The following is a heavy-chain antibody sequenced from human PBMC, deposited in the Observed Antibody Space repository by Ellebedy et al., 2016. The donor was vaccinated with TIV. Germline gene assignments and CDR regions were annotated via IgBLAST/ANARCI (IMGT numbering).Heavy chain of an antibody. Sequence: SETLSLXXTVSGGSISSYYWSWIRQPPGKGLEWIGYMYYSGSTYYNPSLKSRVTISVDTSKNQFSLKLSSVTAADTAVYYCARPYMITFGGVIDPIDAFDIWGQGTMVTVSS. V-gene: IGHV4-59*12. CDR1: GGSISSYY. J-gene: IGHJ3*02. CDR3: ARPYMITFGGVIDPIDAFDI. CDR2: MYYSGST. D-gene: IGHD3-16*02.